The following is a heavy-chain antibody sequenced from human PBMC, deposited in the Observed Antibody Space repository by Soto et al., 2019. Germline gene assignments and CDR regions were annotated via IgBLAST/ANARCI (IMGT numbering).Heavy chain of an antibody. V-gene: IGHV3-30-3*01. J-gene: IGHJ6*02. D-gene: IGHD1-26*01. CDR3: ARGGATTGYYYGMDV. CDR1: GFTFSSYA. CDR2: ISYDGSNK. Sequence: GASLRLSCAASGFTFSSYAMHWVRQAPGKGLEWVAVISYDGSNKYYADSVKGRFTISRDNSKNTLYLQMNSLRAEDTAVYYCARGGATTGYYYGMDVWGQGTTVTVSS.